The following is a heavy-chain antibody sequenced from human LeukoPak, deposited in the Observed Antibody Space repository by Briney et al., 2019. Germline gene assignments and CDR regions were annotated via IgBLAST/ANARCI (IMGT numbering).Heavy chain of an antibody. CDR3: ARCFDYGDIPQAFDI. D-gene: IGHD4-17*01. CDR2: IIHSGST. CDR1: GGSFNDYY. Sequence: SETLSLTCAVYGGSFNDYYWRWIRQPPGKGLEWIGEIIHSGSTNYNPSLKSRVTISVDTSKNQFSLKLSSVTAADTAVYYCARCFDYGDIPQAFDIWGQGNMGTVSS. J-gene: IGHJ3*02. V-gene: IGHV4-34*12.